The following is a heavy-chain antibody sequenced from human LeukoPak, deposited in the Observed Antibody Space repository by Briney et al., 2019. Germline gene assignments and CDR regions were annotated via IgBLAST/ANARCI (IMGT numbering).Heavy chain of an antibody. CDR2: IHYTGST. D-gene: IGHD3-10*01. J-gene: IGHJ5*02. CDR3: ARGGYYGSGNDFRFDP. Sequence: SETLSLTCTVSGGSISSYYWSWIRQSPGKGLECMGYIHYTGSTNYNPSLKSRVTISVETSKNQFSLKLKSVTAADTAVYYCARGGYYGSGNDFRFDPWGQGTLVTVSS. V-gene: IGHV4-59*01. CDR1: GGSISSYY.